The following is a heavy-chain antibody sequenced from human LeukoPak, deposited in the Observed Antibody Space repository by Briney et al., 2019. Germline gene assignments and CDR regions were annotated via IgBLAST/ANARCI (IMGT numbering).Heavy chain of an antibody. CDR2: IYYSGST. CDR1: GGSISSYY. V-gene: IGHV4-59*01. CDR3: ARWHYGSGSSY. Sequence: SGTLSLTCTVSGGSISSYYWSWIRQPPEKGLEWIGYIYYSGSTNYNPSLKSRVTISVDTSKNQFSLKLSSVTAADTAVYYCARWHYGSGSSYWGQGTLVTVSS. D-gene: IGHD3-10*01. J-gene: IGHJ4*02.